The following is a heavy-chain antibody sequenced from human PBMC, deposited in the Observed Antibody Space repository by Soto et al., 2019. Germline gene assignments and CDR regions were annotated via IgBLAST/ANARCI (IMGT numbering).Heavy chain of an antibody. Sequence: PGGSLRLSCAASGFTVSNTYMSWVRQAPGKGLEWVSLIYSGGSTSYADSVKGRFTISRDNSKNTLYLHMNSLRAEDTAVYYCATASRDNRLYGMDVWGQGTTVTVSS. V-gene: IGHV3-53*01. D-gene: IGHD1-20*01. CDR3: ATASRDNRLYGMDV. CDR2: IYSGGST. J-gene: IGHJ6*02. CDR1: GFTVSNTY.